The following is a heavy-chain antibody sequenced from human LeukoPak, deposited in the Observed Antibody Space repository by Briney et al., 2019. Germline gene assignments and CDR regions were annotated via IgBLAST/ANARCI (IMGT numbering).Heavy chain of an antibody. Sequence: SETLSLTCTVSGGSISSSSYYWGWIRQPPGKGLEWIGSIYYSGSTYYNPSLKSRVTISVDTSKNQFSLKLSSVTAADTAVYYCASSIVGATPAAGYYYMDVWGKGTTVTISS. V-gene: IGHV4-39*07. CDR2: IYYSGST. CDR1: GGSISSSSYY. CDR3: ASSIVGATPAAGYYYMDV. D-gene: IGHD1-26*01. J-gene: IGHJ6*03.